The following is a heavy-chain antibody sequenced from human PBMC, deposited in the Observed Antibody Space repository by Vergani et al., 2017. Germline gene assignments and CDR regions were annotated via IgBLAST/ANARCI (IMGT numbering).Heavy chain of an antibody. J-gene: IGHJ6*03. D-gene: IGHD6-13*01. Sequence: QVQLVESGGGVVQPGGSLRLSCAASGFTFSSYGMHWVRQAQGKGLEWVAFIRYDGSNKYYADSVKGRFTISRDNSKNTRYLQMNSLRADDTAVYYCAKEEVYSSLYYYYYYYMDVWGKGTTVTVSS. CDR1: GFTFSSYG. CDR2: IRYDGSNK. CDR3: AKEEVYSSLYYYYYYYMDV. V-gene: IGHV3-30*02.